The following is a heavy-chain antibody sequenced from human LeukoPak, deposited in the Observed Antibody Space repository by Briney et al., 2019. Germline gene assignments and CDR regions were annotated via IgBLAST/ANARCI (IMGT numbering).Heavy chain of an antibody. CDR2: ISAYNGNT. V-gene: IGHV1-18*01. J-gene: IGHJ5*02. Sequence: ASVKVSCKASGYTFTSYGISWVLQAPGQGLEWMGWISAYNGNTNYAQKLQGRVTMTTDTSTSTAYMELRSLRSDDTAVYYCARDHGDYVEYWFDPWGQGTLVTVSS. CDR1: GYTFTSYG. CDR3: ARDHGDYVEYWFDP. D-gene: IGHD4-17*01.